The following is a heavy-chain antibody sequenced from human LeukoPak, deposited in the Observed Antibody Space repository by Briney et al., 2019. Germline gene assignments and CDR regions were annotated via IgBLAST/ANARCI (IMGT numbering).Heavy chain of an antibody. CDR3: ARRNLGSDLDFDY. CDR1: GFTFDDYA. D-gene: IGHD1-1*01. Sequence: GGSLRLSCAASGFTFDDYAMHWVRQAPGKGLEWLSGISWNSGSIGYADSVKGRFTISRDNAKNTLYLQMNSLRAEDTAVYYCARRNLGSDLDFDYWGQGTLVTVSS. J-gene: IGHJ4*02. V-gene: IGHV3-9*01. CDR2: ISWNSGSI.